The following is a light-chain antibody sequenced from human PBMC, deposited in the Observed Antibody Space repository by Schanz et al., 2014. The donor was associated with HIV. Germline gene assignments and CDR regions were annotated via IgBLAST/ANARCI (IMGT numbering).Light chain of an antibody. CDR3: CSYGGSSVV. J-gene: IGLJ2*01. CDR2: EGS. CDR1: SSDVGSYNL. Sequence: QSALTQPASVSGSPGQSITISCTGTSSDVGSYNLVSWYQQHPGKAPKLMIYEGSKRPSGVSNRVSGSKSGNTASLTISGRQAEGEGKYYCCSYGGSSVVFGGGTKLTVL. V-gene: IGLV2-23*01.